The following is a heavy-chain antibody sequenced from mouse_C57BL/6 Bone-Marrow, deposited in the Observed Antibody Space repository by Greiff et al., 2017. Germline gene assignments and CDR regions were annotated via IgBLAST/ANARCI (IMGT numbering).Heavy chain of an antibody. Sequence: QVHLQQPGAELVRPGTSVKLSCKASGYTFTSYWMHWVKQRPGQGLEWIGVIDPSDSYTNYNQKFKGKATLTVDTSSSTAYMQLSSLTSEDSAVYYCAYYYGSSDYWGQGTTLTVSS. CDR3: AYYYGSSDY. CDR1: GYTFTSYW. V-gene: IGHV1-59*01. D-gene: IGHD1-1*01. CDR2: IDPSDSYT. J-gene: IGHJ2*01.